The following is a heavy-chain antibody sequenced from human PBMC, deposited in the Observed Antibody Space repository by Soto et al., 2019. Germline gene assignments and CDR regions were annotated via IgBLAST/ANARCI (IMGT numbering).Heavy chain of an antibody. CDR3: AALQYYYDSSGYSEPPEYFQH. Sequence: GGSLRLSCAASGFTVSSNYMSWVRQAPGKGLEWVSIIYSAGSTYYADSVKGRSTISRDNSKNTLYLQMNSPRAEDTAVYYCAALQYYYDSSGYSEPPEYFQHWGQGTLVTVSS. D-gene: IGHD3-22*01. J-gene: IGHJ1*01. CDR1: GFTVSSNY. CDR2: IYSAGST. V-gene: IGHV3-66*01.